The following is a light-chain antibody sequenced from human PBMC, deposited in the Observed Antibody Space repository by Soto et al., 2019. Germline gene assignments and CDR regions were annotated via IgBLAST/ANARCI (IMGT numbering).Light chain of an antibody. CDR2: DAS. CDR1: QSISTW. J-gene: IGKJ5*01. Sequence: DIQMTQSPSTLSASVGDRVTITCRASQSISTWLAWYQQKPGKAPKVLIFDASSLESGVPSRFSGSGSGTEFTLTISSLQPDDFATYYCQQYNSYRITFGQGTRLEIK. CDR3: QQYNSYRIT. V-gene: IGKV1-5*01.